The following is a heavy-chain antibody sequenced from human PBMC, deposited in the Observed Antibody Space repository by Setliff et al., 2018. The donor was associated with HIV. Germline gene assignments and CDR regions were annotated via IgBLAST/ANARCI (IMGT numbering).Heavy chain of an antibody. D-gene: IGHD4-4*01. CDR3: ARDAFDYTAYYYSYMDV. CDR2: ILPIFGTR. CDR1: GGTFSSYS. V-gene: IGHV1-69*06. Sequence: SVKVSCKASGGTFSSYSISWVRQAPGQGLEWMGRILPIFGTRDYAQKFQGRVTITADKSTSTAYMELRSLRSEDTAVYYCARDAFDYTAYYYSYMDVWGKGTTVTVSS. J-gene: IGHJ6*03.